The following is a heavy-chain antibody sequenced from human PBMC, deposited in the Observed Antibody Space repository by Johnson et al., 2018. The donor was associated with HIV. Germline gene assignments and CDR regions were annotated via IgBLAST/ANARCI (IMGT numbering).Heavy chain of an antibody. CDR1: GFSFSTYD. J-gene: IGHJ3*02. CDR3: ARDMAQLELFAFDI. D-gene: IGHD1-1*01. CDR2: IQYDGSKK. Sequence: QVQLVESGGGVVQPGGSLRLSCAASGFSFSTYDLHWVRQAPGKGLEWETFIQYDGSKKNYAVSVKGRFTISRDNAKNTLYMQMNSLRAEDTAVYYCARDMAQLELFAFDIWGQGTMVTVSS. V-gene: IGHV3-30*02.